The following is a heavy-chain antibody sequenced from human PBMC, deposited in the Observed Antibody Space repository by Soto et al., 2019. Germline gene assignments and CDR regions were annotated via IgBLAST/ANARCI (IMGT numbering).Heavy chain of an antibody. Sequence: GGSLRLSCEASGFTFSTFWMSWVRQAPGRGLEWVASISGSGGATYHLDSVRGRLTISRDNSKNTLYLQMNSLRAEDTAVYYCAREDVFSHSIDYLGQGTLVT. V-gene: IGHV3-23*01. CDR1: GFTFSTFW. CDR2: ISGSGGAT. J-gene: IGHJ4*02. CDR3: AREDVFSHSIDY.